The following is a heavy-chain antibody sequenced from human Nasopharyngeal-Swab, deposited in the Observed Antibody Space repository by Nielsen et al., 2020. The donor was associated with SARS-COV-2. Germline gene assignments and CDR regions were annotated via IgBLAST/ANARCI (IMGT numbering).Heavy chain of an antibody. J-gene: IGHJ5*02. Sequence: SETLSLTCAVYGGSFSGYYWSWIRQPPGKGLEWIGEINHSGSTNYNPSLKSRVTISVDTSKNQFSLKLSSVTAADTAVYYCARLHTYYYGSRWFDPWGQGTLVTVSS. CDR1: GGSFSGYY. V-gene: IGHV4-34*01. CDR2: INHSGST. D-gene: IGHD3-10*01. CDR3: ARLHTYYYGSRWFDP.